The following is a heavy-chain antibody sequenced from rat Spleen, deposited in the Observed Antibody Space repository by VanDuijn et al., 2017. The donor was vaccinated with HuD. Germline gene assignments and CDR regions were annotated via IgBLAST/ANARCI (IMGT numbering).Heavy chain of an antibody. V-gene: IGHV2-1*01. J-gene: IGHJ2*01. CDR3: ARDTYDFDY. CDR2: IWGDGST. CDR1: GFSLSSNT. Sequence: QVQLKESGPGLVQPSQTLSLTCTVSGFSLSSNTVQWVRQPPGKGLEWMGGIWGDGSTEYNSAVQYRLSISRDTSKSQVFLKMNSLQPEDTGTYYCARDTYDFDYWGQGVMVTVSS. D-gene: IGHD2-1*01.